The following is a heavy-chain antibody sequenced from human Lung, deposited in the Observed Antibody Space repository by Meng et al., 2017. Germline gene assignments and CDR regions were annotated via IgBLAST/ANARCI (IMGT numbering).Heavy chain of an antibody. Sequence: VHLQESGPGLVKPSETLSLTCPVSGGSISSYYWSWIRQPPGKGLEWIGYIYYSGSTNYNPSLKSRVTISVDTSKNQFSLKLSSVTAADTAVYYCARHRGVVVIPTDWGQGTLVTVSS. V-gene: IGHV4-59*08. CDR1: GGSISSYY. D-gene: IGHD3-22*01. J-gene: IGHJ4*02. CDR3: ARHRGVVVIPTD. CDR2: IYYSGST.